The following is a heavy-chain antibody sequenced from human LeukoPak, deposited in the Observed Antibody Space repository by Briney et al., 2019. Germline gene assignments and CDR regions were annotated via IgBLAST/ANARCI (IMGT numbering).Heavy chain of an antibody. CDR2: IYTSGST. CDR1: GGSFSGYY. J-gene: IGHJ4*02. Sequence: SETLSLTCAVYGGSFSGYYWSWIRQPAGKGLEWIGRIYTSGSTNYNPSLKSRVTMSVDTSKNQFSLKLSSVTAADTAVYYCARAHMVRGAATFDYWGQGTLVTVSS. CDR3: ARAHMVRGAATFDY. V-gene: IGHV4-59*10. D-gene: IGHD3-10*01.